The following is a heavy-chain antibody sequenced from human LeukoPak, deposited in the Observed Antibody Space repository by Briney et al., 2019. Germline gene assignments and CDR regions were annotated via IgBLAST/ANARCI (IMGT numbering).Heavy chain of an antibody. CDR3: ARDSSSVYYDFWSGYPDY. Sequence: ASVKVSCKASGYTFTSYGISWVRQAPGQGLEWMGWISAYNGNTNYAQKLQGRATMTTDTSTSTAYMELRSLRSDDTAVYYCARDSSSVYYDFWSGYPDYWGQGTLVTVSS. J-gene: IGHJ4*02. CDR2: ISAYNGNT. D-gene: IGHD3-3*01. V-gene: IGHV1-18*01. CDR1: GYTFTSYG.